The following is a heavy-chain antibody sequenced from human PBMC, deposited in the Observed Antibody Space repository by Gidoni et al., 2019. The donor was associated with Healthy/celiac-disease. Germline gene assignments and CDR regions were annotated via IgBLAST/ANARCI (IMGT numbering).Heavy chain of an antibody. D-gene: IGHD2-15*01. CDR1: GFTFSSYA. J-gene: IGHJ6*02. V-gene: IGHV3-23*01. CDR3: AKAGKGCSGGSCYSIDYYYYGMDV. Sequence: EVQLLESGGGLVQPGGSLRLSCAASGFTFSSYAMSWVRQAPGKGLEWVSAIRGSGGSTYYADSVKGRFTISRDNSKNTLYPQMNSLRAEDTAVYYCAKAGKGCSGGSCYSIDYYYYGMDVWGQGTTVTVSS. CDR2: IRGSGGST.